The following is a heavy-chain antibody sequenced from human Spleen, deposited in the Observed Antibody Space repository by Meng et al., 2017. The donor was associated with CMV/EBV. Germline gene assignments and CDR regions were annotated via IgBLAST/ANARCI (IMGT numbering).Heavy chain of an antibody. CDR1: EFTFSNYR. CDR2: ISWNSAHI. CDR3: AKDITYYYGSGIS. J-gene: IGHJ5*01. Sequence: GGSLRLSCAAFEFTFSNYRMNWVRQAPGKGLEWISGISWNSAHIAYADSVRGRFTISRDNAKNSLYLQMNSLKTEDTALYYCAKDITYYYGSGISWGQGTLVTVSS. V-gene: IGHV3-9*01. D-gene: IGHD3-10*01.